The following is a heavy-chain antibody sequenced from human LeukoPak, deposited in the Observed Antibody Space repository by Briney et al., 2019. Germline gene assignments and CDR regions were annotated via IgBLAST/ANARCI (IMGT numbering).Heavy chain of an antibody. CDR3: AKGVDASGIYYYFYMDV. Sequence: RGSLRLSCAASGLTFSNFAMTWVRQAPGKGLEWVSSISGSGGSRYYVDSVKGRFTISRDKSKNTLYLQMNNLRAEDTAVYYCAKGVDASGIYYYFYMDVWGKGTTVSVSS. J-gene: IGHJ6*03. V-gene: IGHV3-23*01. D-gene: IGHD3-16*01. CDR1: GLTFSNFA. CDR2: ISGSGGSR.